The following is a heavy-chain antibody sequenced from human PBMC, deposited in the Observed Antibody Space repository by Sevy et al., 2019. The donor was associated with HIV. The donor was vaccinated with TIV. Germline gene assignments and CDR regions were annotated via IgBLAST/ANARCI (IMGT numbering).Heavy chain of an antibody. CDR3: TRDQWDHGSGSFYFAY. Sequence: GGSLKLSCAASGFIVSSNSMSWVRQAPGKGLESVAVISGGINTYYAESVKGRFTISRDNAENTLYVQMSSLKAEDTAVYYCTRDQWDHGSGSFYFAYWGQGALVTVSS. J-gene: IGHJ4*02. CDR1: GFIVSSNS. V-gene: IGHV3-53*01. CDR2: ISGGINT. D-gene: IGHD3-10*01.